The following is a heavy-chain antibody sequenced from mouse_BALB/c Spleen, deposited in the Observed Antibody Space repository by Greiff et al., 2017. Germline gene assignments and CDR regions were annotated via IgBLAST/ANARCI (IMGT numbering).Heavy chain of an antibody. V-gene: IGHV3-6*02. CDR3: ARQLFDY. CDR2: ISYDGSN. CDR1: GYSITSGYY. Sequence: EVQLKESGPGLVKPSQSLSLTCSVTGYSITSGYYWNWIRQFPGNKLEWMGYISYDGSNNYNPSLKNRISITRDTSKNQFFLKLNSVTTEDTATYYCARQLFDYWGQGTTLTVSS. D-gene: IGHD4-1*02. J-gene: IGHJ2*01.